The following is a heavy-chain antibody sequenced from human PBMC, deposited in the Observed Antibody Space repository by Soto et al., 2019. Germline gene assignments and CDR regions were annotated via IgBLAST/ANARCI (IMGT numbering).Heavy chain of an antibody. CDR1: GFTFIRYW. D-gene: IGHD3-16*01. Sequence: PGGSLRLSCAASGFTFIRYWMYWGRQAPGKGLVWVSRINMDGSSTTYADSVKGRFTISRDNAKNTPYLQMNSLRAEDTAVYYCARDGGGGRFDPWGQGTLVTVSS. CDR2: INMDGSST. J-gene: IGHJ5*02. CDR3: ARDGGGGRFDP. V-gene: IGHV3-74*01.